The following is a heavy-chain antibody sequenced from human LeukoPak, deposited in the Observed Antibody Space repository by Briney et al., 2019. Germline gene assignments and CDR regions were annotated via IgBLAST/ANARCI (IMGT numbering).Heavy chain of an antibody. CDR1: GGSIGSYF. V-gene: IGHV4-4*07. J-gene: IGHJ5*02. Sequence: SETLSLTCTVSGGSIGSYFWTWIRQPAGKGLEWIGRIHTSGSTNYNPSLKSRVTISVDTSKNQFSLKLSSVTAADTAVYYCARLCYYGSGSYCPGGNWFDPWGQGTLVTVSS. CDR2: IHTSGST. CDR3: ARLCYYGSGSYCPGGNWFDP. D-gene: IGHD3-10*01.